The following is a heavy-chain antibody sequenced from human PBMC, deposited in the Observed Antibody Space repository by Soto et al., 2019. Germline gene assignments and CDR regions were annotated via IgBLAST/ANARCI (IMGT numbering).Heavy chain of an antibody. D-gene: IGHD2-21*01. CDR1: GFTFSDQY. CDR3: TRAGILTTPYYFDY. Sequence: GGSLRLSCAASGFTFSDQYMDWVRQAPGKGLEWVGRIRNKANSYTTEYAASVKGRFTISRDDSRNSLYLQMNSLKTEDTAMYYCTRAGILTTPYYFDYWGQGTLVTVS. CDR2: IRNKANSYTT. V-gene: IGHV3-72*01. J-gene: IGHJ4*02.